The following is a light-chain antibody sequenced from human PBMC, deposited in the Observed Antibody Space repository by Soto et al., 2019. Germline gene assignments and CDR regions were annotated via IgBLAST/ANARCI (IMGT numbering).Light chain of an antibody. V-gene: IGKV1-5*03. CDR3: QHYNSYSDA. CDR2: KAS. Sequence: DIQMTQSPSTLSGSVGDRVTITCRASQTISSWLAWYQQKPGKATKLLIYKASTLKIGFPSRFSGSGSGTELTLTISSLQPDDFATYYCQHYNSYSDAFGQGTKVDIK. CDR1: QTISSW. J-gene: IGKJ1*01.